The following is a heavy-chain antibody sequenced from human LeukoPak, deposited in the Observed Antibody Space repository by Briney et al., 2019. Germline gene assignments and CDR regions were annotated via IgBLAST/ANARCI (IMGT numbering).Heavy chain of an antibody. CDR1: GGPISSSPYY. D-gene: IGHD3-10*01. J-gene: IGHJ4*02. V-gene: IGHV4-39*01. Sequence: SETLSLTCTVSGGPISSSPYYWGWIRQPPGKGLEWIGSISYSGSTFYNPSLKSRLTISVDTSKNQFSLELSSLTAAVTAVFYCARLSPYLGSGSSAFPDDFWGQGTLVTVSS. CDR2: ISYSGST. CDR3: ARLSPYLGSGSSAFPDDF.